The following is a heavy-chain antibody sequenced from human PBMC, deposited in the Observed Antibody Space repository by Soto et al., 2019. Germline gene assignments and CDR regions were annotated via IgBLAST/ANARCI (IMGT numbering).Heavy chain of an antibody. V-gene: IGHV1-18*01. J-gene: IGHJ3*02. CDR1: GYTFTSYG. Sequence: ASVKVSCKASGYTFTSYGISWVRQAPGQGLEWMGWISAYNGNTNYAQKLQGRVTMTTDTSTSTAYMELRSLRSDDTAVYYCVRDAYCGGDCYSGAFDIWGQGTMVTVSS. CDR3: VRDAYCGGDCYSGAFDI. D-gene: IGHD2-21*01. CDR2: ISAYNGNT.